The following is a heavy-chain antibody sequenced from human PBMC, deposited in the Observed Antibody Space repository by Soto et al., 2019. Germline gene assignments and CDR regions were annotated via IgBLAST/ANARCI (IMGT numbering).Heavy chain of an antibody. CDR2: IIPIFGTA. V-gene: IGHV1-69*13. Sequence: SVKVSCKASGGTFSSYAISWVRQAPGQGLEWMGGIIPIFGTANYAQKFQGRVTITADESTSTAYVELSSLRSEDTAVYYCAREDSSSSGFDYWGQGTLVTVSS. J-gene: IGHJ4*02. CDR3: AREDSSSSGFDY. CDR1: GGTFSSYA. D-gene: IGHD6-6*01.